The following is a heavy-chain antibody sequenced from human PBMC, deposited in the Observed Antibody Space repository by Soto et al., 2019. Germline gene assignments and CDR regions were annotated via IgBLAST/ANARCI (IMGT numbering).Heavy chain of an antibody. D-gene: IGHD1-26*01. V-gene: IGHV3-33*01. Sequence: QVQLAESGGGVVQPGGSLRLSCAASGFTFSNHGMHWVRQAPGKGLEWVAVIWYDGSRKHYADSVEGRFTISRDDSKSTLYLPMNSLRVEDTAVYYCARDLSYYSDDCWGQGTLVTVSS. CDR2: IWYDGSRK. J-gene: IGHJ4*02. CDR1: GFTFSNHG. CDR3: ARDLSYYSDDC.